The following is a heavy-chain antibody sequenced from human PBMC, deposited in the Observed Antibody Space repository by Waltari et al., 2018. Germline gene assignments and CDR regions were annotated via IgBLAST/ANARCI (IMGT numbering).Heavy chain of an antibody. CDR3: ARDLLLWTPSNWFDP. CDR2: IKQDGSEK. Sequence: EVQLVESGGGLVQPGGSLRLSCAASGFTFSSYWMSWVRQAPGKGLGWVANIKQDGSEKYEVDSVKGRFTISRDNAKNSLYLQMNSLRAEDTAVYYCARDLLLWTPSNWFDPWGQGTLVTVSS. CDR1: GFTFSSYW. D-gene: IGHD3-10*01. V-gene: IGHV3-7*01. J-gene: IGHJ5*02.